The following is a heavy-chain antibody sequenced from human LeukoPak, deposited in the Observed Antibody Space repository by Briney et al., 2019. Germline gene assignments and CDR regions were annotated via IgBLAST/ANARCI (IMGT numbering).Heavy chain of an antibody. D-gene: IGHD6-6*01. J-gene: IGHJ1*01. CDR1: GGSISSDTYY. CDR2: ISYSGST. Sequence: SETLSLTCTVSGGSISSDTYYWGWIRQPPGKGLEWIATISYSGSTNYNPSLKSRVTISVDTSKNQFSLKLSSVTAADTAVYYCARVELEQLQINYYSAEYFQHWGQGTLVTVSS. CDR3: ARVELEQLQINYYSAEYFQH. V-gene: IGHV4-39*07.